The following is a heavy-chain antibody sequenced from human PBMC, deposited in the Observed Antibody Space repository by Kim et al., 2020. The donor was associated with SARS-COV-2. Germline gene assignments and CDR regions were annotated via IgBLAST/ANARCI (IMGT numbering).Heavy chain of an antibody. J-gene: IGHJ4*02. CDR1: GFTFSSYS. CDR2: ISSSSSYI. D-gene: IGHD3-22*01. Sequence: GGSLRLSCAASGFTFSSYSMNWVRQAPGKGLEWVSSISSSSSYIYYADSVKGRFTISRDNAKNSLYLQMNSLRAEDTAVYYCARLPGDDSSGYYDYWGQGTLVTVSS. CDR3: ARLPGDDSSGYYDY. V-gene: IGHV3-21*01.